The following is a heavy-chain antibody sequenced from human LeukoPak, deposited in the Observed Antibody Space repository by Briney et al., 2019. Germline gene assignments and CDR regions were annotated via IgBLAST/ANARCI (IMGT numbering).Heavy chain of an antibody. D-gene: IGHD4-17*01. CDR3: AREGDDYGDYLPGINDAFDI. CDR2: INPSGGST. J-gene: IGHJ3*02. Sequence: ASVKVSCKASGFTFSGYYMQWVRQAPGQGLEWMGIINPSGGSTSYAQKFQGRVTMTRDTSTSTVYMELSSLRSEDTAVYYCAREGDDYGDYLPGINDAFDIWGQGTMVTVSS. CDR1: GFTFSGYY. V-gene: IGHV1-46*01.